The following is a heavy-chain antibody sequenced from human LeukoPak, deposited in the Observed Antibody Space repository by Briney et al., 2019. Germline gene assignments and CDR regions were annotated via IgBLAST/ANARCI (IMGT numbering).Heavy chain of an antibody. J-gene: IGHJ4*02. Sequence: ASVKVSCKASGYTFTGYYMHWVRQAPGQGLEWMGWINPNSGGTNYAQKFQGRVTVTRDTSISTAYMELSRLRSDDTAVYYCARGKGSTWSEYYFDYWGQGTLDTVSS. CDR1: GYTFTGYY. V-gene: IGHV1-2*02. D-gene: IGHD6-13*01. CDR2: INPNSGGT. CDR3: ARGKGSTWSEYYFDY.